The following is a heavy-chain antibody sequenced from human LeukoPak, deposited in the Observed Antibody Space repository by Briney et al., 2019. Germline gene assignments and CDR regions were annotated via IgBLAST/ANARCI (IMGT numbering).Heavy chain of an antibody. CDR3: ARDNGGFGDYYYYYYMDV. CDR2: IYYGGST. J-gene: IGHJ6*03. Sequence: SQTLSLTCTVSGGSVSSHDYYWTWIRQPPGKGLEWVGYIYYGGSTSYNPSLKSRVTISVDTSKNQFSLKLSSVTAADTAVYYCARDNGGFGDYYYYYYMDVWGKGTTVTVSS. V-gene: IGHV4-30-4*01. CDR1: GGSVSSHDYY. D-gene: IGHD3-10*01.